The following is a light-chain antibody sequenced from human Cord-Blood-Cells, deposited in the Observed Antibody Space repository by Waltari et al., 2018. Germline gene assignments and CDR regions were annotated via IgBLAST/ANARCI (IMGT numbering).Light chain of an antibody. Sequence: SYELTQPSSVSVSPGQTDRTTCSGDVLAKKYARWFQQKPGQAPVLVIYQDSERPSGIPERFSGSSSGTTVTLTIIGAQVEDEADYYCYSAADNNRVFGGGTNLTVL. CDR2: QDS. V-gene: IGLV3-27*01. CDR1: VLAKKY. J-gene: IGLJ3*02. CDR3: YSAADNNRV.